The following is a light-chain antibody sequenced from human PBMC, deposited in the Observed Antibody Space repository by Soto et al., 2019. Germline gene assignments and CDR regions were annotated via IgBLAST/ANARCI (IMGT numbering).Light chain of an antibody. J-gene: IGLJ3*02. CDR3: QTWSTDIRV. Sequence: QSVLTQPPSASASLGASVKLTCTLSSGHNSYAIAWHQQQPEKGPRYLMKLNSDGSHSKGDGIPDRFSGSSSGAERYLTISSLQSEDEADSYCQTWSTDIRVFGAGTKLTVL. V-gene: IGLV4-69*01. CDR1: SGHNSYA. CDR2: LNSDGSH.